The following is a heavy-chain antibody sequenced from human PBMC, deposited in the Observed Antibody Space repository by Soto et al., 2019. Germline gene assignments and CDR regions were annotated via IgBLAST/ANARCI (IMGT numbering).Heavy chain of an antibody. Sequence: SGPTLVNPTQTLTLTCTFSGFSLSTSGVGVGWMRQPPGKALEWLALIYWNDDKRYSPSLKSRLTITKDTSKNQVALTMTNMDPVDTATYYCAVQPAAEYYFDYWGQGTLVTVSS. CDR1: GFSLSTSGVG. V-gene: IGHV2-5*01. D-gene: IGHD2-2*01. CDR2: IYWNDDK. CDR3: AVQPAAEYYFDY. J-gene: IGHJ4*02.